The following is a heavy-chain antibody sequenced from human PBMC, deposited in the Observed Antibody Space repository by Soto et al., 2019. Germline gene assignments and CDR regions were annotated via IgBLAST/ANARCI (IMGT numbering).Heavy chain of an antibody. J-gene: IGHJ6*02. D-gene: IGHD2-2*01. CDR1: GYSFTSYW. Sequence: GESLKISCKGSGYSFTSYWIGWVRQMPGKGLEWMGIIYPGDSDTRYSPSFQGQVTISAGKSISTAYLQWSSLKASDTAMYYCARPSKPYYYYYGMDVWGQGTTVTVSS. CDR3: ARPSKPYYYYYGMDV. CDR2: IYPGDSDT. V-gene: IGHV5-51*01.